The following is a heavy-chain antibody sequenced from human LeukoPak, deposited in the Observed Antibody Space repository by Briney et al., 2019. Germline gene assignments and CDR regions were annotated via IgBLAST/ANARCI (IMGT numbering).Heavy chain of an antibody. CDR1: GFSFSSFG. CDR2: ISSDGSEK. D-gene: IGHD3-22*01. Sequence: GGSLRLSCAASGFSFSSFGIHWVRQAPGKGLEWLSFISSDGSEKYYADSVKGRFTISRDNSKNTLYLQLSSLRVEDTAVYYRAREYGRSGYFDYWGQGTLVSVSS. CDR3: AREYGRSGYFDY. V-gene: IGHV3-30*19. J-gene: IGHJ4*02.